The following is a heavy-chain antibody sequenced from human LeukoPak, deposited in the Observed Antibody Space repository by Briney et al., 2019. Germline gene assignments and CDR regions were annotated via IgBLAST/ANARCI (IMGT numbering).Heavy chain of an antibody. CDR3: AKAASYYGSGRAPFDC. D-gene: IGHD3-10*01. V-gene: IGHV3-23*01. Sequence: PGGSLRLSCAASGXTLSNSAMTWVRQAPGKRLEGVSVIGVGGGTYYADSVKGRFTISRDISKTTLYLQMDSLRAEDTAVYYCAKAASYYGSGRAPFDCWGQGTLVTVSS. J-gene: IGHJ4*02. CDR2: IGVGGGT. CDR1: GXTLSNSA.